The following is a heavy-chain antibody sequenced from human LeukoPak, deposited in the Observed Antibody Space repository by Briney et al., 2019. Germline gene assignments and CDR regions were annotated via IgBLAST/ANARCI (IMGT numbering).Heavy chain of an antibody. V-gene: IGHV1-69*02. CDR1: GGTFSSYT. D-gene: IGHD3-3*01. CDR3: ASTRYYDFWSGYYAFDI. Sequence: SVKVSCKASGGTFSSYTISWVRQAPGQGLEWMGRIIPILGIANYAQKFQGRVTITADKSTSTAYMELSSPRSEDTAVYYCASTRYYDFWSGYYAFDIWGQGTMVTVSS. CDR2: IIPILGIA. J-gene: IGHJ3*02.